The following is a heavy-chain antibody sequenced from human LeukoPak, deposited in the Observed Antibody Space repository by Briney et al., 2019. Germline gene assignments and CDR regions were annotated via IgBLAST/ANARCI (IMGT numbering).Heavy chain of an antibody. Sequence: GGSLRLSCAASGFTFSSYGMSWVRQAPGKGLEWVSAISGSGGSTYYADSVKGRFTISRDNSKNTLYLQMNSLRAEDTAVYYCAKGRYGSGSYFAYWGQGTLVTVSS. CDR3: AKGRYGSGSYFAY. J-gene: IGHJ4*02. CDR1: GFTFSSYG. D-gene: IGHD3-10*01. V-gene: IGHV3-23*01. CDR2: ISGSGGST.